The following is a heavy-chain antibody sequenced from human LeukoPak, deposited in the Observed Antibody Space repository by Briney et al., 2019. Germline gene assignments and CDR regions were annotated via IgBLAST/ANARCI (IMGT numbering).Heavy chain of an antibody. CDR1: GGSISSYY. V-gene: IGHV4-4*07. D-gene: IGHD3-10*01. J-gene: IGHJ4*02. CDR3: ARDRHYYGSGSYYNEFDY. Sequence: SETLSLTCTVSGGSISSYYWSWIRQPAGKGLEWIGRIYTSGSTNYNPSLKSRVTMSVDTSKNQFSLKLSSVTAADTAVYYCARDRHYYGSGSYYNEFDYWGQGTLVTVSS. CDR2: IYTSGST.